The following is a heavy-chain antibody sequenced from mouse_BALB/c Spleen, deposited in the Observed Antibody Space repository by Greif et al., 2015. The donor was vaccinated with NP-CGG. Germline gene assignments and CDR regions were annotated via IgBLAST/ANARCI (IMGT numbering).Heavy chain of an antibody. CDR2: IDPANGNT. V-gene: IGHV14-3*02. Sequence: EVQLQQSGAELVKPGASVKLSCTASGFNIKDTYMRWVKQRPEQGLEWIGRIDPANGNTKYDPKFQGKATITADTSSNTAYLQLSSLTSEDTAVYYCARNYYGNRGYYFDYWGQGTTLTVSS. D-gene: IGHD2-1*01. J-gene: IGHJ2*01. CDR3: ARNYYGNRGYYFDY. CDR1: GFNIKDTY.